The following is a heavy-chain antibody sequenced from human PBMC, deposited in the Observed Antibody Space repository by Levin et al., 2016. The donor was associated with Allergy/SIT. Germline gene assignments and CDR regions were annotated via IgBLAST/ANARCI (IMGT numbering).Heavy chain of an antibody. Sequence: SETLSLTCTVSGGSISSGDYYWSWIRQPPGKGLEWIGYIYYSGSTYYNPSLKSRVTISVDTSKNQFSLKLSSVTAADTAVYYCARDDYGGMGVGYWGQGTLVTVSS. V-gene: IGHV4-30-4*01. J-gene: IGHJ4*02. D-gene: IGHD4-23*01. CDR2: IYYSGST. CDR3: ARDDYGGMGVGY. CDR1: GGSISSGDYY.